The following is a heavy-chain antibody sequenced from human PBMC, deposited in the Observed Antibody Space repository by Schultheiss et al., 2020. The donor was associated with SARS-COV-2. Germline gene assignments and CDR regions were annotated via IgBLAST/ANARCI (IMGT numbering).Heavy chain of an antibody. CDR1: GFTFSSYD. J-gene: IGHJ6*02. D-gene: IGHD6-13*01. CDR3: ARDRVAAAGSGMDV. V-gene: IGHV3-13*05. CDR2: IGTAGDP. Sequence: GESLKISCAASGFTFSSYDMHWVRQATGKGLEWVSAIGTAGDPYYPGSVKGRFTISRDNSKNTLYLQMNSLRAEDTAVYYCARDRVAAAGSGMDVWGQGTTVTVSS.